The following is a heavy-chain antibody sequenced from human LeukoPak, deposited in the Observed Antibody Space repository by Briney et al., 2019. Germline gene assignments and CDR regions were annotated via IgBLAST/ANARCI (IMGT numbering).Heavy chain of an antibody. CDR3: ARAGRYSSSWALDY. V-gene: IGHV4-4*07. J-gene: IGHJ4*02. CDR2: IYTSGST. CDR1: GGSISSYY. D-gene: IGHD6-13*01. Sequence: PSETLSLTCTASGGSISSYYWSWIRQPAGKGLEWIGRIYTSGSTNYNPSLKSRVTMSVDTSKNQFSLKLGSVTAADTAVYYCARAGRYSSSWALDYWGQGTLVTVSS.